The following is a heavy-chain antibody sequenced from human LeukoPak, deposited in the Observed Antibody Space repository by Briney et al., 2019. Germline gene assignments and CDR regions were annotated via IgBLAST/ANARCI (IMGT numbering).Heavy chain of an antibody. J-gene: IGHJ3*02. V-gene: IGHV3-23*01. CDR2: ISGSGGST. Sequence: GGSLRLSCAASGFTFSSYAMSWVRQAPGGGLEWGSAISGSGGSTYYADSVKGRFTISRDNSKNTLYLQMNSLRAEDTAVYYCAKDRQGHDAFDIWGQGTMVTVSS. CDR1: GFTFSSYA. CDR3: AKDRQGHDAFDI.